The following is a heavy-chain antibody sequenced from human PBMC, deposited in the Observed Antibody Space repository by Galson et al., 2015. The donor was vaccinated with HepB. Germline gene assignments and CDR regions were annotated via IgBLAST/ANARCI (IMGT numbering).Heavy chain of an antibody. J-gene: IGHJ3*02. CDR1: GFTFNSYA. D-gene: IGHD1-14*01. CDR2: ISGSGGST. CDR3: AKEIPSSAEGGDAFDI. Sequence: SLRLSCAASGFTFNSYAMSWVRHAPGKGLEWVSSISGSGGSTYYADSVKGRFTISRDNSKYTLYLQMNSLRAEDTAVYYCAKEIPSSAEGGDAFDIWGQGTMVTVSS. V-gene: IGHV3-23*01.